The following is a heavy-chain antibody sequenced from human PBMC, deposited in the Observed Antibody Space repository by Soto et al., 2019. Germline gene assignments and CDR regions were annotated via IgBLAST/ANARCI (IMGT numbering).Heavy chain of an antibody. CDR3: VIKEYSGAWSFDH. CDR1: GFIFTNFW. Sequence: GESLKISCKGSGFIFTNFWINWVRQMPGRGLEWVGRIYPFDSYTDYSPPFQGHVTFSTDFSISTAYLQWSTLKATDSDTYYCVIKEYSGAWSFDHWGQGTLVTVSS. CDR2: IYPFDSYT. V-gene: IGHV5-10-1*01. D-gene: IGHD2-21*02. J-gene: IGHJ4*02.